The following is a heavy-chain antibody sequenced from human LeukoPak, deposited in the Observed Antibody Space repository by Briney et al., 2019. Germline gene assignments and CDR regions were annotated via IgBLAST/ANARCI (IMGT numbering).Heavy chain of an antibody. CDR3: ARYLPAAILFDY. CDR2: IYHSGST. V-gene: IGHV4-38-2*01. J-gene: IGHJ4*02. Sequence: SETLSLTCAVSGYSISSGYYWGWIRQPPGKGLEWIGSIYHSGSTYYNPSLKSRVTISVDTSKNQFSLKLSSVTAADTAVYYCARYLPAAILFDYCGQGTLVTVSS. D-gene: IGHD2-2*01. CDR1: GYSISSGYY.